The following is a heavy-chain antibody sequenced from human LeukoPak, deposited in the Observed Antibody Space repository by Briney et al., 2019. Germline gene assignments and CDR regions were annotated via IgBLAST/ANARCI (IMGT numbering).Heavy chain of an antibody. CDR3: ARRDNIGYYSWFDS. D-gene: IGHD3-22*01. Sequence: SETLSLTCTVSGASISSSSYYWGWIRQRPGKGLEWIGSIHYSGTTYYNPSLKSRVTMSVDTSNNQLSLKMRSVTAADTAVYYCARRDNIGYYSWFDSWGQGTLVTVSS. CDR2: IHYSGTT. J-gene: IGHJ5*01. CDR1: GASISSSSYY. V-gene: IGHV4-39*01.